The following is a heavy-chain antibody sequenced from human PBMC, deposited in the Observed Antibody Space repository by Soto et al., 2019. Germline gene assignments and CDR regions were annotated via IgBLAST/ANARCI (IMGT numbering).Heavy chain of an antibody. CDR2: IYYSGST. V-gene: IGHV4-59*01. CDR1: GGSISSYY. D-gene: IGHD2-15*01. CDR3: ARGAGCSGASCYQNWFDP. Sequence: SSETLSLTCTVSGGSISSYYWSWIRQPPGKGLEWIGYIYYSGSTNYNPSLKSRVTISVDTSKNQFSLKLSCVSAADTAVHYSARGAGCSGASCYQNWFDPWGQGTLVTVSS. J-gene: IGHJ5*02.